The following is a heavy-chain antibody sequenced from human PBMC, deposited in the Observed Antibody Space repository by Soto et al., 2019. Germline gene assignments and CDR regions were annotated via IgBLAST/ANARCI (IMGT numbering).Heavy chain of an antibody. CDR3: AGEGAPYSSSWYQSLYFDY. Sequence: QVQLVQSGAEVKKPGSSVKVSCKASGGTFSSYTISWVRQAPGQGLEWMGRIIPNLGIANYAQKFQGRVTITADKSTSTAYMELSSLRSEDTAVYYCAGEGAPYSSSWYQSLYFDYWGQGTLVTVSS. CDR2: IIPNLGIA. CDR1: GGTFSSYT. V-gene: IGHV1-69*02. D-gene: IGHD6-13*01. J-gene: IGHJ4*02.